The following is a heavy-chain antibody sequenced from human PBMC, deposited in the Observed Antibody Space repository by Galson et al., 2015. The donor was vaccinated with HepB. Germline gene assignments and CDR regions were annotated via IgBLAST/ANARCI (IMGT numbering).Heavy chain of an antibody. V-gene: IGHV1-69*13. Sequence: SVKVSCKASGGTFSSYTISWVRQAPGQGLEWMGGIIPIFGTANYAQKFQGRVTITADESTSTAYMELSSLRSEDTAVYYCARAHKMAHYYGSGSYYYYGMDVWGQGTTVTVSS. D-gene: IGHD3-10*01. CDR3: ARAHKMAHYYGSGSYYYYGMDV. CDR1: GGTFSSYT. J-gene: IGHJ6*02. CDR2: IIPIFGTA.